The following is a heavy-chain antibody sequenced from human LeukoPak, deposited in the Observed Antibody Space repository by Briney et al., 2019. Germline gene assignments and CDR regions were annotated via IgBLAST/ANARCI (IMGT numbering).Heavy chain of an antibody. Sequence: GGSLTLFCAASGFPFRSYAMSWVRQATGKGLEWVSAISGSGGSTYYADSVKSRFSISRDNSKNTLYLQMNSLRAEDTAVYYCAKDQVGDYGDDAFDIWGQGTMVTVSS. CDR2: ISGSGGST. CDR3: AKDQVGDYGDDAFDI. D-gene: IGHD4-17*01. J-gene: IGHJ3*02. V-gene: IGHV3-23*01. CDR1: GFPFRSYA.